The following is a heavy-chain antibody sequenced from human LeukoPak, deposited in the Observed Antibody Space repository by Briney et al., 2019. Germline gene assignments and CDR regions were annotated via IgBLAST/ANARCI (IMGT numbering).Heavy chain of an antibody. J-gene: IGHJ6*02. Sequence: GASVKVSCKASGYTFTGYYMHWVRQAPGQGLEWMGWINPNSGGTKNAQKFQGRVTMTRDTSISTAYMELSSLRSDDTAVYYCARDFGDHYDILTPQAYYYGMDVWGQGTTVTVSS. CDR1: GYTFTGYY. CDR3: ARDFGDHYDILTPQAYYYGMDV. CDR2: INPNSGGT. D-gene: IGHD3-9*01. V-gene: IGHV1-2*02.